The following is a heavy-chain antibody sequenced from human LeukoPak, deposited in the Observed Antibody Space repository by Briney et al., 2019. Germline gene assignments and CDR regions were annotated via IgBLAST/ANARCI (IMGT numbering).Heavy chain of an antibody. CDR2: ISYAGNT. D-gene: IGHD4-11*01. J-gene: IGHJ5*02. V-gene: IGHV4-59*01. CDR3: ARDHDYSNYNWFDP. CDR1: GASISSYY. Sequence: SETLSLTCTVSGASISSYYWSWIRQPPGKGLEWIGYISYAGNTKYNPSLQSRVTLSVDTSKRHFSLKLTSVTAADTAVYYCARDHDYSNYNWFDPWGQGTLVTVSS.